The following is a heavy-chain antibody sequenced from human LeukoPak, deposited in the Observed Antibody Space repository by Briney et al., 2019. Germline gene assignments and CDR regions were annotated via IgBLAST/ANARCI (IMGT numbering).Heavy chain of an antibody. CDR1: GGSISSSSYY. CDR3: ASVDTAMET. J-gene: IGHJ5*02. D-gene: IGHD5-18*01. CDR2: IYYSGST. Sequence: SETLSLTRTVSGGSISSSSYYWGWIRQPPGKGLEWIGSIYYSGSTYYNPSLKSRVTISVDTSKNQFSLKLSSVTAADTAVYYCASVDTAMETWGQGTLVTVSS. V-gene: IGHV4-39*01.